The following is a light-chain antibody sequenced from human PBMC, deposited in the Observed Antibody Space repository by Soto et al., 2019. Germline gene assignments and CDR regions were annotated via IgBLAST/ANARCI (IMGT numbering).Light chain of an antibody. CDR1: QSISSY. CDR3: QQSYYTPST. Sequence: DIQMTQSPSSLSASVGDRVTITCRASQSISSYLNWYQQKAGKAPKLLIYAASSLKSGVPSRFSGSGSGTAFTLTVSSLQPEDFATYYCQQSYYTPSTFGPGTKVDVK. V-gene: IGKV1-39*01. J-gene: IGKJ3*01. CDR2: AAS.